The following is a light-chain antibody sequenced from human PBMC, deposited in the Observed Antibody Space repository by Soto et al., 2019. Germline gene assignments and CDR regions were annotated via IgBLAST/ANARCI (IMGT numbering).Light chain of an antibody. CDR1: QSVSNY. CDR3: QQNVSPPIT. Sequence: ENVLTQSPATLSLSPGERATLSCRASQSVSNYVAWYQQKPGQAPRLLIYDASSRATGIPDRFSGSGSGTDFTLTISRLEAEDFAVYYCQQNVSPPITFGQGTRLEIK. J-gene: IGKJ5*01. CDR2: DAS. V-gene: IGKV3-11*01.